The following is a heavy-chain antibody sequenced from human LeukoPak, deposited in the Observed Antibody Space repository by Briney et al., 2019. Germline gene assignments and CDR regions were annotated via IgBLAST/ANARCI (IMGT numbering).Heavy chain of an antibody. CDR1: GFTFSNAW. J-gene: IGHJ4*02. Sequence: PGGSLRLSCAASGFTFSNAWMSWVRQAPGKGLEWVGRIKSKTDGGTTDYAAPVKDRFTISRDDSKNTLYLQMNSLKTEDTAVYYCTTDPDILTGYPDYWGQGTLVTVSS. D-gene: IGHD3-9*01. V-gene: IGHV3-15*01. CDR2: IKSKTDGGTT. CDR3: TTDPDILTGYPDY.